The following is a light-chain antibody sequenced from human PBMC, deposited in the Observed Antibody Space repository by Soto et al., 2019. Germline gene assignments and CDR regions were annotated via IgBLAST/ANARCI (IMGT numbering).Light chain of an antibody. CDR1: SSNIGAGYD. CDR2: GNS. J-gene: IGLJ2*01. CDR3: QSYDSSLRGVV. V-gene: IGLV1-40*01. Sequence: QSVLTKPPSVSGAPGQRVTISCTGSSSNIGAGYDVHWYQQLPGTAPKLLIYGNSNRPSGVPDRFSGSKSGTSASLAITGLQAEDEADHYCQSYDSSLRGVVFGGGTKLTVL.